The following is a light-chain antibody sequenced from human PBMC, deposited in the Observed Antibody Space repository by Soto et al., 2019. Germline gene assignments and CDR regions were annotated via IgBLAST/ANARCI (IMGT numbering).Light chain of an antibody. V-gene: IGKV1-5*01. Sequence: DIQMTQSPSTLSASVGDRVTITCRASQSISSWLAWYQQKPGKAPKLLIYDASSLESGVPSRFSGSGSGTEFTPTISSLQPDDFATYYCQQYNNYWTFGQGTKVEIK. J-gene: IGKJ1*01. CDR2: DAS. CDR3: QQYNNYWT. CDR1: QSISSW.